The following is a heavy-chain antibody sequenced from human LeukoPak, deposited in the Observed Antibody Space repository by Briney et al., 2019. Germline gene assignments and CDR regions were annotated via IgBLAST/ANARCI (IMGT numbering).Heavy chain of an antibody. D-gene: IGHD6-13*01. V-gene: IGHV1-18*04. J-gene: IGHJ4*02. CDR1: GHMFTSYG. CDR3: ARDQGYTSSPYYFDY. Sequence: ASVKVSCKASGHMFTSYGISWVRKAPGQGLEWMGWISSYNGNTDYAQNLQGRVTMTTDTSTSTAYMELRSLTSDDTAVYYCARDQGYTSSPYYFDYWGQGSLVTVSS. CDR2: ISSYNGNT.